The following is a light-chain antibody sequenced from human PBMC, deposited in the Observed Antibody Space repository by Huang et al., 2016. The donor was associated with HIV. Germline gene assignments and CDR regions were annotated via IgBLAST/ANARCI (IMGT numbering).Light chain of an antibody. J-gene: IGKJ4*01. V-gene: IGKV1-5*03. CDR1: QSISSW. Sequence: DIQMTQSPSTLSASVGDRVTITCRASQSISSWLAWYQQKPWKAPKLLIYKASSLESGVPSRFSGSGSGTEFTLTISSLQPDDFATYYCQQYNSYITFGGGTKVEIK. CDR3: QQYNSYIT. CDR2: KAS.